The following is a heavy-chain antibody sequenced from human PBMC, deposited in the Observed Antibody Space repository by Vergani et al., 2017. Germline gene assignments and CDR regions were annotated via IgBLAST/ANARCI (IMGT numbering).Heavy chain of an antibody. V-gene: IGHV3-23*01. CDR1: GFTFNIYA. D-gene: IGHD5-12*01. Sequence: EVRLLESGGGLVQPGGSLRLSCAASGFTFNIYAMSWVRQAPGKGLEWVSTITYNGGRTYYADSVTGRFTISRDNSKNTLFLQMNGLKTEDTAVYYCITGLLSGNYYWDGYWGRGTLVTVSS. CDR3: ITGLLSGNYYWDGY. CDR2: ITYNGGRT. J-gene: IGHJ4*02.